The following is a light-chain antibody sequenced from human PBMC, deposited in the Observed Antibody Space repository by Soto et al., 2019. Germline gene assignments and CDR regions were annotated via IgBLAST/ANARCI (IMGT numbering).Light chain of an antibody. V-gene: IGKV3-20*01. Sequence: DIVLTQSPGTLSLSSGERATLSCRASQSVGSSYLAWYQQKPGQAPRLLIYGASNRATGIPDRFSGSGSGTDFPLTISRLEPEDFAVYYCQQFVFSPWTFAKGPRWKSN. J-gene: IGKJ1*01. CDR1: QSVGSSY. CDR2: GAS. CDR3: QQFVFSPWT.